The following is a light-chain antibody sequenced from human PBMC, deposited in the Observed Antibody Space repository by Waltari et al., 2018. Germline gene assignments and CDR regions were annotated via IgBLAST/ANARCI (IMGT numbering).Light chain of an antibody. V-gene: IGLV2-23*02. Sequence: QSALTPPASVSGSPGQSIAISCTGTTSAVGAYNYVSWYQQHPGKAPKVIIYDVSKRPSGISSRFSGSKSDNTASLTISGLQAEDEADYFCYSFAGYTTFYVFGSGTKVTVL. J-gene: IGLJ1*01. CDR3: YSFAGYTTFYV. CDR2: DVS. CDR1: TSAVGAYNY.